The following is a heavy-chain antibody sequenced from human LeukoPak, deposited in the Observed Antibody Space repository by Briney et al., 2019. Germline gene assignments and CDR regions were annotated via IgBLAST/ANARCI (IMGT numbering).Heavy chain of an antibody. Sequence: SETLSLTSTVSGGSISSSSYYWGWIRQPPGKGLEWIGSIYYSGSTYYNPSLKSRVTISVDTSKNQFSLKLSSVTAADTAVYYCAIRYYYDSSGYLDYWGQGTLVTVSS. D-gene: IGHD3-22*01. CDR1: GGSISSSSYY. CDR3: AIRYYYDSSGYLDY. V-gene: IGHV4-39*07. J-gene: IGHJ4*02. CDR2: IYYSGST.